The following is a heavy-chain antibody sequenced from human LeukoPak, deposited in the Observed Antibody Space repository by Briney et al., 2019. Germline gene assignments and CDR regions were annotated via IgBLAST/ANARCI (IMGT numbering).Heavy chain of an antibody. V-gene: IGHV4-31*03. Sequence: SETLTLTCTVSGGSISSGGYYWSWIRQHPGKGLEWIGYIYYSGSTYYNPSLKSRVTISVDTSKNQFSLKLSSVTAADTAVYYCARVWSYTLDYWGQGTLVTVSS. J-gene: IGHJ4*02. D-gene: IGHD2-2*02. CDR1: GGSISSGGYY. CDR2: IYYSGST. CDR3: ARVWSYTLDY.